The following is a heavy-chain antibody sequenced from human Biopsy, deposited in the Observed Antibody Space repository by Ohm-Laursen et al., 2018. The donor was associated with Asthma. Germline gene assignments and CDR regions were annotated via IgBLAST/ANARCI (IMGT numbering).Heavy chain of an antibody. CDR1: GFSLRTPGVG. CDR3: AHRRHSPSVEYYYDSSGYSPFDY. J-gene: IGHJ4*02. CDR2: INWNDNK. Sequence: TQTLPLTFSFSGFSLRTPGVGVGWIRQSPGKALEWLALINWNDNKRYSPSLKSRLTITKDPSKNLVVLTMTNMDPVDTATYSCAHRRHSPSVEYYYDSSGYSPFDYWGQGTLVTVSS. V-gene: IGHV2-5*01. D-gene: IGHD3-22*01.